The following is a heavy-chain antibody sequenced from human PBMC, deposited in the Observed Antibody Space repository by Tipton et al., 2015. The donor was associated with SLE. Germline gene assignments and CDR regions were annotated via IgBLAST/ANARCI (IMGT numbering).Heavy chain of an antibody. CDR3: ARVASWVVERVTSFSLHY. J-gene: IGHJ4*02. CDR1: GYSISSAYY. CDR2: IYHSGTT. Sequence: TLSLTCSVSGYSISSAYYWGWLRQPPGKGPEWIGSIYHSGTTFYNPSLKSRVTISVDTSKNQFSLKLNSVTAADTAVYYCARVASWVVERVTSFSLHYWGLGTLVTVSS. D-gene: IGHD2-15*01. V-gene: IGHV4-38-2*02.